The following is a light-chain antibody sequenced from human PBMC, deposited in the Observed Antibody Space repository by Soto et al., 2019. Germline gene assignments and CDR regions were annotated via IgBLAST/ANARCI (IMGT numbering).Light chain of an antibody. J-gene: IGKJ2*02. CDR2: DAS. CDR3: QQYHRLPCT. CDR1: QDIDNH. Sequence: DIQMTQAPSSLSASVGDRITITCQASQDIDNHLNWYQQKPGKAPKLLIYDASKLEAGVTSRFSATESETDYSHTITSLQPEDIATYYGQQYHRLPCTFGQGTKLDI. V-gene: IGKV1-33*01.